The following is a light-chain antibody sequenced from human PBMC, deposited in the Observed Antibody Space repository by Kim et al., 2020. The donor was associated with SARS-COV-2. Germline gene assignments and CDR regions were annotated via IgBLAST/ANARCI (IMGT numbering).Light chain of an antibody. V-gene: IGKV1-27*01. J-gene: IGKJ1*01. CDR1: QDIANS. Sequence: APVGDRVAIACRASQDIANSLAWYHQRPGAVPQLLFFAASTLQSGVPSRFCGSGSGTEFTLTIGSLQTEDVATYFCQKYNTAPWTFGPGTKVDIK. CDR3: QKYNTAPWT. CDR2: AAS.